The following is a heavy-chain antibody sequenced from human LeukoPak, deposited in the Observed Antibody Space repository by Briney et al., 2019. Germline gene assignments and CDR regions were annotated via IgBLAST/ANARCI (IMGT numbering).Heavy chain of an antibody. D-gene: IGHD6-13*01. CDR3: ARGPIVNASSLGAFDI. CDR2: IYYSGST. V-gene: IGHV4-59*01. J-gene: IGHJ3*02. Sequence: PSESLSLTCTVSGGSFSSYYMNWIRQPPGKGLEWIAYIYYSGSTTNNPYTKSRVTISVDTSKNQFSLKLSSVTAADTAVYYCARGPIVNASSLGAFDIWGQRTKVTVSS. CDR1: GGSFSSYY.